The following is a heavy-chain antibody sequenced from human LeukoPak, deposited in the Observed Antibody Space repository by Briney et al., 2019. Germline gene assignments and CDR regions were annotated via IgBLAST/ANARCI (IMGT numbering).Heavy chain of an antibody. CDR1: GGTFISYA. D-gene: IGHD6-13*01. V-gene: IGHV1-2*04. CDR3: ARDRGIAENYYYYGMDV. Sequence: ASVKVSCKASGGTFISYAISWVRQAPGQGLEWMGWINPNSGGTNYAQKFQGWVTMTRDTSINTAYMELSRLRSDDTAVYYCARDRGIAENYYYYGMDVWGQGTTVTVSS. J-gene: IGHJ6*02. CDR2: INPNSGGT.